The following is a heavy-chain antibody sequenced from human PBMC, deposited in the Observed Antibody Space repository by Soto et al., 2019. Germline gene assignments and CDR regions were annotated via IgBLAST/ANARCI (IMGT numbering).Heavy chain of an antibody. CDR1: GGSSISYY. Sequence: LETLPLTCTVSGGSSISYYWSWIRQPTGKGLEWIGYIYYSGSTNYNPSLKSRVTISVDTSKNQFSLKLSSVTAADTAVYYCAGYSSSWYPGYYYYGMDVWGQGTTVTVSS. V-gene: IGHV4-59*08. CDR3: AGYSSSWYPGYYYYGMDV. D-gene: IGHD6-13*01. J-gene: IGHJ6*02. CDR2: IYYSGST.